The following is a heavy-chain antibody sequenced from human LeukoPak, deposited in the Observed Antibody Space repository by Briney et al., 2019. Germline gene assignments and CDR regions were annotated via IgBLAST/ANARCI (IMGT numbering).Heavy chain of an antibody. D-gene: IGHD5-24*01. V-gene: IGHV3-11*06. CDR1: GFTFSDYY. CDR2: ISSSGSYT. J-gene: IGHJ4*02. CDR3: TRVGYIDEGIDY. Sequence: GGSLRLSCAASGFTFSDYYMSWIRQAPGKGLEWVSYISSSGSYTNYADSVKGRFTISRDNAKNSLYLQMNSLRAEDTAIYYCTRVGYIDEGIDYWGQETLVTVSS.